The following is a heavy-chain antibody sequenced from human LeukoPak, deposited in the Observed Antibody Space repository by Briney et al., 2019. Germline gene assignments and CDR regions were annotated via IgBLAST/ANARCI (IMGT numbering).Heavy chain of an antibody. D-gene: IGHD3-10*01. CDR1: GFTFSTYS. V-gene: IGHV3-48*02. Sequence: PGGSLRLSCVASGFTFSTYSMNWVRQAPGKGLEWVSYISPSSSSIYYADSVKGRFTISRDNAKNSLYLQMNSLRDEDTAVYYCASGDYWGQGTLVTVSS. CDR2: ISPSSSSI. CDR3: ASGDY. J-gene: IGHJ4*02.